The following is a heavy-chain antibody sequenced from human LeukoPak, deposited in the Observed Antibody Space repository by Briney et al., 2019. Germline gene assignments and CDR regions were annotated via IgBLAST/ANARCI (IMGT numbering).Heavy chain of an antibody. CDR3: ARLTTTVGLLKSGCYADY. D-gene: IGHD1-26*01. CDR2: IYDSGNT. Sequence: PSETLSLTCTVSGGSISSYYWSWIPQPPGKGLEWIGYIYDSGNTNNNPSLKSRVTMSVDTSKNQVSLKLSSVTAADTAVYYCARLTTTVGLLKSGCYADYWGQGTLVTVSS. CDR1: GGSISSYY. V-gene: IGHV4-59*08. J-gene: IGHJ4*02.